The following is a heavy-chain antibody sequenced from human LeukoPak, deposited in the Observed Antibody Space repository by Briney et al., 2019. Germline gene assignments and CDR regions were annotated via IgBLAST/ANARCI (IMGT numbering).Heavy chain of an antibody. J-gene: IGHJ4*02. D-gene: IGHD3-10*01. CDR2: ISGSGGST. CDR3: AKDLDRGFDY. CDR1: GFXFSTYG. Sequence: GGSLRLSCAASGFXFSTYGISWVRQAPGKGLEWVSAISGSGGSTYYADSVKGRFTISRDNSKNTLYLQMNSLRAEDTAVYYCAKDLDRGFDYWGQGTLVTVSS. V-gene: IGHV3-23*01.